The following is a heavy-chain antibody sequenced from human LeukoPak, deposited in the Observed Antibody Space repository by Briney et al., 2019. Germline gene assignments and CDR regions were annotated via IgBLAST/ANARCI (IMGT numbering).Heavy chain of an antibody. CDR1: KFTVSSNY. CDR3: ARGLTCPDL. Sequence: PGGSLRLSCAGSKFTVSSNYMNWVRQAPGQGLEWVSIIYSGGNTYYADSVKGRFTISRDNSKNTLYLQMDSLGAEDTAVYYCARGLTCPDLWGQGTLVTVSS. CDR2: IYSGGNT. J-gene: IGHJ5*02. V-gene: IGHV3-66*01. D-gene: IGHD3-16*01.